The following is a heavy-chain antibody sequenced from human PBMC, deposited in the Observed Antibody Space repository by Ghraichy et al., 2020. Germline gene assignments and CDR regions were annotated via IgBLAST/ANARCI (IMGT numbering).Heavy chain of an antibody. J-gene: IGHJ5*02. Sequence: GESLNISCKVSGYTLTEISMHWVRQAPGKGLEWMGAFDPVDDETVYAQKFQGRVTMTDDTSTDTAYLELSSLKSEDTAFYYCTTGGRGHHSLWFDPWGQGTLVTVSS. CDR2: FDPVDDET. V-gene: IGHV1-24*01. D-gene: IGHD3-16*01. CDR3: TTGGRGHHSLWFDP. CDR1: GYTLTEIS.